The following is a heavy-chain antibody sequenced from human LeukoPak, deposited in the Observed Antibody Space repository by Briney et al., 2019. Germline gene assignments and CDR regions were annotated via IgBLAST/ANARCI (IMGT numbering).Heavy chain of an antibody. CDR3: ARANTAMSV. J-gene: IGHJ4*02. D-gene: IGHD5-18*01. Sequence: PSETLSLTCTVSGGSLSTFYWSWIRQPPGKGLELIAYFSSTGSTNYNPSLKSRVTTSVVTSKNQLSLRLSSVTAADTAVYYCARANTAMSVWGQGTLVTVSS. CDR1: GGSLSTFY. CDR2: FSSTGST. V-gene: IGHV4-59*01.